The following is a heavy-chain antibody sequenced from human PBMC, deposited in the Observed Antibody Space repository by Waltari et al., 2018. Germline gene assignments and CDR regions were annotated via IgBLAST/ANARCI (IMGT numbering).Heavy chain of an antibody. D-gene: IGHD3-16*01. CDR1: GFTFSSYA. Sequence: EVQLLESGGGLVQPGGSLRLSCAASGFTFSSYAMSWVRQAPGKGLEWVSVIYSGGSTYYADSVKGRFTISRDNSKNTLYLQMNSLRAEDTAVYYCAKGGRHNYWGQGTLVTVSS. V-gene: IGHV3-23*03. CDR3: AKGGRHNY. CDR2: IYSGGST. J-gene: IGHJ4*02.